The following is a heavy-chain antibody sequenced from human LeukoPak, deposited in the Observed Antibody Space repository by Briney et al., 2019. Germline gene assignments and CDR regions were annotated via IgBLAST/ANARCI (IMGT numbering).Heavy chain of an antibody. Sequence: PGGSLRLSCAASGFTFSSYWMSWVRQAPGKGLEWVANIKQDGSEKYYVDSVKGRFTTSRDNAKNSLYLQMNSLRAEDTAVYYCARRYYDFWSGYYTTYYYYMDVWGKGTTVTVSS. D-gene: IGHD3-3*01. CDR2: IKQDGSEK. CDR1: GFTFSSYW. J-gene: IGHJ6*03. CDR3: ARRYYDFWSGYYTTYYYYMDV. V-gene: IGHV3-7*01.